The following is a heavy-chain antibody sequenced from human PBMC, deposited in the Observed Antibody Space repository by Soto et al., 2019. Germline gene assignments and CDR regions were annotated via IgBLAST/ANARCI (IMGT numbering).Heavy chain of an antibody. Sequence: QVQLVESGGGVVQPGRSLRLSCAASGFTFSSYGMHWVRQAPGKGLEWVAVIWYDGSNKYYADSVKGRFTISRDNSKNTLYLQMNSLRAEDTAVYYCASTIASDAPFDYWGQGTLVTVSS. D-gene: IGHD2-15*01. V-gene: IGHV3-33*01. CDR1: GFTFSSYG. CDR2: IWYDGSNK. CDR3: ASTIASDAPFDY. J-gene: IGHJ4*02.